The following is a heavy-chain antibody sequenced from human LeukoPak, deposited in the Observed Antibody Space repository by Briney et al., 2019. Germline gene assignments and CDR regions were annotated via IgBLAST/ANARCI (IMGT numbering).Heavy chain of an antibody. CDR1: GGSFRGYY. V-gene: IGHV4-34*01. D-gene: IGHD3-10*01. CDR2: INQSGST. J-gene: IGHJ1*01. Sequence: PSETLSLTCVMSGGSFRGYYWNWIRQVPRKGLEWIGEINQSGSTNYNPSLKSRTTISIDTSKKQFFVHLNSVTAADTAMYYCARGLLGRKDLMQWGPGTLVTVSS. CDR3: ARGLLGRKDLMQ.